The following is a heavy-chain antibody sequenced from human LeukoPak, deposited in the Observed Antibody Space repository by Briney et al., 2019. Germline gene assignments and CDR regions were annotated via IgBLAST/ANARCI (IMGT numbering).Heavy chain of an antibody. Sequence: SETLSLTCTVSGGSISNYYWNWIRQPPGKGLEWIGYIYYSGTTNYNPSLKSRVTISVDTSKNQFSPKLSSVTAADTAVYYCASGGLRRREGFYYYYYMDVWGKGTTVTVSS. CDR2: IYYSGTT. J-gene: IGHJ6*03. D-gene: IGHD5-12*01. CDR1: GGSISNYY. CDR3: ASGGLRRREGFYYYYYMDV. V-gene: IGHV4-59*12.